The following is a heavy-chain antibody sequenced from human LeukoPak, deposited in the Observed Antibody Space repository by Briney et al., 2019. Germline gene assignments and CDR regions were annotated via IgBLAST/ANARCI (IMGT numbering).Heavy chain of an antibody. D-gene: IGHD5-18*01. CDR1: GFTFSSYS. Sequence: GGSLRLSCAASGFTFSSYSMNWVRQAPGKGLEWVSYISSSSSYIYYADSVKGRFTISRDNAKNSLYLQMNSLRAEDTAVYYCARDTRAAMAGHDYWGQGTLVTVSS. CDR3: ARDTRAAMAGHDY. J-gene: IGHJ4*02. V-gene: IGHV3-21*01. CDR2: ISSSSSYI.